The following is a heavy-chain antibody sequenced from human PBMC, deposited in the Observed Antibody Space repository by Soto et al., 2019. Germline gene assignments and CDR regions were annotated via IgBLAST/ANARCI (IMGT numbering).Heavy chain of an antibody. D-gene: IGHD2-2*01. CDR1: GYTFTSYG. V-gene: IGHV1-69*04. Sequence: SVKVSCKASGYTFTSYGISWVRQAPGQGLEWMGRIIPILGIANYAQKFQGRVTITADKSTSTAYMELSSLRSEDTAVYYCARDRRDIVVVPAAIGMDVWGQGTTVTVSS. J-gene: IGHJ6*02. CDR2: IIPILGIA. CDR3: ARDRRDIVVVPAAIGMDV.